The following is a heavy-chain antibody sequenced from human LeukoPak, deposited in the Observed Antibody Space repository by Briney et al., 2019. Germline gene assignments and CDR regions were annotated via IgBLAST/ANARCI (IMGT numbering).Heavy chain of an antibody. V-gene: IGHV3-7*01. CDR1: GFTFSSYW. J-gene: IGHJ6*02. Sequence: GGSLRLSCAASGFTFSSYWMNWVRQAPGKGLEWVANIKQDGSEKYYVDSVKGRFTISRDNAKNSLYLQMNSLRAEDTAVYYCARDHRYGYYYYGMDVWGQGTTVTVSS. CDR2: IKQDGSEK. CDR3: ARDHRYGYYYYGMDV. D-gene: IGHD1-14*01.